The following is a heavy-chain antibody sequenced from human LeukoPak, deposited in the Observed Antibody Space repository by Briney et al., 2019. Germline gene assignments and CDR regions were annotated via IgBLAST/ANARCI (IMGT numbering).Heavy chain of an antibody. V-gene: IGHV4-61*02. CDR2: IYTSGST. J-gene: IGHJ4*02. D-gene: IGHD3-22*01. Sequence: RSSETLSLTCTVSGGSISSGSYYWSWIRQPAGKGLEWIGRIYTSGSTNYNPSLKSRVTMSVDTSKNQFSLKLSSVTAADTAVYYCARDTYYYDSSGYYLFDYWGQGTLVTVSS. CDR3: ARDTYYYDSSGYYLFDY. CDR1: GGSISSGSYY.